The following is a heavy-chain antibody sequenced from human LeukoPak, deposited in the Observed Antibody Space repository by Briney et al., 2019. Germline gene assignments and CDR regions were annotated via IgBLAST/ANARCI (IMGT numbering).Heavy chain of an antibody. CDR1: GYTFAGYA. D-gene: IGHD3-22*01. CDR2: INAGNGNT. CDR3: ARFGGDDYYDSSGSDY. J-gene: IGHJ4*02. V-gene: IGHV1-3*01. Sequence: ASVKVSCKASGYTFAGYAMHWVRQAPGQRLEWMGWINAGNGNTKYSQKFQGRVTITRDTSASTAYMELSSLRSEDTAVYYCARFGGDDYYDSSGSDYWGQGTLVTVSS.